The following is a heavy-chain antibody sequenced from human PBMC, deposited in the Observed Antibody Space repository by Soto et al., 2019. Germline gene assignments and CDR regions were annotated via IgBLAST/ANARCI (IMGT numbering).Heavy chain of an antibody. CDR2: ISAYNGNT. CDR3: ARDLWFGELSPRWFDP. CDR1: GYTFTSYG. Sequence: GASVKVSCKASGYTFTSYGISWVRQAPGQGLEWMGWISAYNGNTNYAQKLQGRVTMTTDTSTSTAYMELRSLRSDDTAVYYCARDLWFGELSPRWFDPWGQGTLVTVSS. D-gene: IGHD3-10*01. V-gene: IGHV1-18*01. J-gene: IGHJ5*02.